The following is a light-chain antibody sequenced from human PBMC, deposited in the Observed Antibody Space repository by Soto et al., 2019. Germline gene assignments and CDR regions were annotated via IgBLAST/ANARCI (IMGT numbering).Light chain of an antibody. V-gene: IGKV4-1*01. J-gene: IGKJ1*01. CDR3: QQYFSKSPT. CDR2: WAS. CDR1: QSVLYNSNNKNY. Sequence: DIVMTQSPDSLPVSLGERATISCRSSQSVLYNSNNKNYLAWYQQKPGQPPKLFIYWASTRETGVPDRFSGSGSGKEFAHTISSLQAEDVAVYYCQQYFSKSPTVGQGTKVEIK.